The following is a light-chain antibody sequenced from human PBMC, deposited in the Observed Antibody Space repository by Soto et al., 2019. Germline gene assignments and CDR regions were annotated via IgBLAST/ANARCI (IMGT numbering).Light chain of an antibody. J-gene: IGKJ5*01. V-gene: IGKV3-20*01. CDR3: QQYSTSPPIT. Sequence: DIVLTQSPGTLSLSPGESATLLCRASQSVSSNLAWYQQKPGQAPRLLIYAASYRATGIPDRFSGSGFETDFSLTISRLEPEDFAVYFCQQYSTSPPITFGQGTRLEI. CDR1: QSVSSN. CDR2: AAS.